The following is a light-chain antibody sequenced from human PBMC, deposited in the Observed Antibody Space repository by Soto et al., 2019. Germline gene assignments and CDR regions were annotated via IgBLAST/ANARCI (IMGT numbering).Light chain of an antibody. J-gene: IGLJ1*01. CDR3: QSYDSSLSGYV. CDR1: SSNIGAGYD. V-gene: IGLV1-40*01. CDR2: GNS. Sequence: QSVLTQPPSVSGAPGQRVTISCTGSSSNIGAGYDVHWYQQLPGTAPKLLIYGNSNRPSGVPDRFSGSKSGPSASLAITGLQAEDEADYYCQSYDSSLSGYVFGTGTRSPS.